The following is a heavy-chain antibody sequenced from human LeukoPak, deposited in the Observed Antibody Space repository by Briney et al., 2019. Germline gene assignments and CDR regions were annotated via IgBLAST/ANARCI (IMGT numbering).Heavy chain of an antibody. CDR3: AKLEFAAQDIFDY. Sequence: PGGSLRLSCAASGFTFSSYGMHWVRQAPGKRLEWVAVISYDGSNKYYADSVKGRFTISRDNSKNTLYLQMNSLRAEDTAVYDCAKLEFAAQDIFDYWGQGTLVTVSS. CDR1: GFTFSSYG. D-gene: IGHD2-15*01. CDR2: ISYDGSNK. J-gene: IGHJ4*02. V-gene: IGHV3-30*18.